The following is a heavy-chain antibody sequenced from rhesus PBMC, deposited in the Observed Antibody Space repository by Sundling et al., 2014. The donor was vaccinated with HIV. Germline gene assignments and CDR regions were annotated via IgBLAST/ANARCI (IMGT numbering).Heavy chain of an antibody. CDR2: IGGSSGST. J-gene: IGHJ4*01. CDR1: GYSISSPYY. V-gene: IGHV4-165*02. Sequence: QVQLQESGPGLVKPSETLSLTCAVSGYSISSPYYWNWIRQPPGKGLEWIGSIGGSSGSTRYSPSLRSRVTISTDTSKNQFSLKLRSVTAADTAVYYCARNRGSIPLDQWGQGVPVTVSS. CDR3: ARNRGSIPLDQ. D-gene: IGHD3-16*01.